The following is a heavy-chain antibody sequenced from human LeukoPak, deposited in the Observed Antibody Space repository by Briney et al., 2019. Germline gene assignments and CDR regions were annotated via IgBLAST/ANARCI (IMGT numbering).Heavy chain of an antibody. J-gene: IGHJ4*02. CDR2: IIPIFGTA. Sequence: ASVKVSCKASGGTFSSYAISWVRQAPGQGLEWMGGIIPIFGTANYAQKFQGRVTITADKSTSTAYMELSSLRSDDTAVYYCARSRADYDILTGYPYYFDYWGQGTLVTVSS. CDR1: GGTFSSYA. D-gene: IGHD3-9*01. V-gene: IGHV1-69*06. CDR3: ARSRADYDILTGYPYYFDY.